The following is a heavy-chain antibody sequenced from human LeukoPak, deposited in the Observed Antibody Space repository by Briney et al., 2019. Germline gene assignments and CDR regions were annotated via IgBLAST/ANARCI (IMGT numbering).Heavy chain of an antibody. Sequence: GGSLRLSCVASGFTFSKYTMSWVRQAPGKGLEWVSGIYGGSTTTTFYADSVKGRFTISRDNPMNTLYLQMNSPRAEDTAVYYCAKDLTPDGAWDIDYWGQGTLITVSS. CDR3: AKDLTPDGAWDIDY. CDR2: IYGGSTTTT. D-gene: IGHD3-9*01. CDR1: GFTFSKYT. V-gene: IGHV3-23*01. J-gene: IGHJ4*02.